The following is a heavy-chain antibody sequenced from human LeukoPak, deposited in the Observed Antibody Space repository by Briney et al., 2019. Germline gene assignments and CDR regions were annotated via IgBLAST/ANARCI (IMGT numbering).Heavy chain of an antibody. CDR2: TYYRSKWYN. D-gene: IGHD6-19*01. V-gene: IGHV6-1*01. Sequence: SQTLSLTCAISGDSVSSNSAAWNWIRQSPSRGLEWLGRTYYRSKWYNDYAVSMKSRITINPDTSRDQFSLQLNSVTPEDTAVYYCARDAGSGWSSFDYWGQGTLVTVSS. J-gene: IGHJ4*02. CDR3: ARDAGSGWSSFDY. CDR1: GDSVSSNSAA.